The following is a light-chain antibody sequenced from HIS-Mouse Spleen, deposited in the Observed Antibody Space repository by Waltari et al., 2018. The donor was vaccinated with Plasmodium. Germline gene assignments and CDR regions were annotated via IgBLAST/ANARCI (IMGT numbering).Light chain of an antibody. J-gene: IGKJ2*01. CDR2: GAS. CDR3: QQYNNSPYT. Sequence: DMVMTQSATLPSSPPGETATFSCTTRRSISSNLAWYQQKPGQAPRLLIYGASTRATGIPARFSGSGSGTEFTLTISSLQSEDFAVYYCQQYNNSPYTFGPGTKLDIK. CDR1: RSISSN. V-gene: IGKV3D-15*01.